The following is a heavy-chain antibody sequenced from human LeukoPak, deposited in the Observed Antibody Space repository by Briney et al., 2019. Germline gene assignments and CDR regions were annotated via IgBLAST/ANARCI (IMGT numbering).Heavy chain of an antibody. CDR2: ISYDGSNK. Sequence: PGRSLRLSCAASGFTFSSYGMHWVRQAPGKGLEWVAVISYDGSNKYYADSVKGRFTISRDNSKNTLYLQMNSLRAEDTAVYYCARGPDYSSSCKGTSNCVRDVGGQGTRVTVSS. CDR3: ARGPDYSSSCKGTSNCVRDV. V-gene: IGHV3-30*19. CDR1: GFTFSSYG. J-gene: IGHJ1*01. D-gene: IGHD6-13*01.